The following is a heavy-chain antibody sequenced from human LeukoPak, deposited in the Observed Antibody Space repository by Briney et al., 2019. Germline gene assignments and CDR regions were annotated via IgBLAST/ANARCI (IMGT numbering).Heavy chain of an antibody. V-gene: IGHV4-59*12. CDR2: IYYSGST. J-gene: IGHJ4*02. D-gene: IGHD3-22*01. Sequence: SETLSLTCTVSGGSISSYYWSWIRQPPGKGLEWIGYIYYSGSTNYNPSLKSRVAISVDTSRNQFSLRLSSVTAADTAVYYCARGQRITMTDWGQGTLVTVSS. CDR3: ARGQRITMTD. CDR1: GGSISSYY.